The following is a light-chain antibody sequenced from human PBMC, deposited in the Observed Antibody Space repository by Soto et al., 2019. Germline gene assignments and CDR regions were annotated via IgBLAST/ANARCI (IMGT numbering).Light chain of an antibody. V-gene: IGKV3-20*01. CDR2: GAL. Sequence: IVLTQSPGTLSLSPGERATLSCRASQSVSSGNLAWYQQKPGQAPRLLIFGALSRATGIPDRLSGSGSGTDFTLTISRLEPEDFAVYYCQQYGTSPLSFGGGTKVEIK. J-gene: IGKJ4*01. CDR3: QQYGTSPLS. CDR1: QSVSSGN.